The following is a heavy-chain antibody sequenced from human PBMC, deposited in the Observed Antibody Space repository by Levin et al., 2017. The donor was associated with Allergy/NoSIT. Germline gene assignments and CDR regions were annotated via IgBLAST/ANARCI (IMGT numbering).Heavy chain of an antibody. CDR3: ARGGGGITIFGGIGGDY. J-gene: IGHJ4*02. D-gene: IGHD3-3*01. CDR1: GFTFSSYS. V-gene: IGHV3-21*01. CDR2: ISSSSSYI. Sequence: PGESLKISCAASGFTFSSYSMNWVRQAPGKGLEWVSSISSSSSYIYYADSVKGRFTISRDNAKNSLYLQMNSLRAEDTAVYYCARGGGGITIFGGIGGDYWGQGTLVTVSS.